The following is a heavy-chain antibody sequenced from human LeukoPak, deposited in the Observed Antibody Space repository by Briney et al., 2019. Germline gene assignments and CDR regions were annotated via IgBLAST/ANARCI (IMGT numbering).Heavy chain of an antibody. Sequence: KPSETLSLTCTVSGGFINSYYWSWIRQPAGKGLEWIGRVYTSGMTNYNPSPKSRITMSVDTSKNQFSLKLTSVTAADTAVYYCARHNGFDRGYYYYMDVWGKGTTVPVSS. D-gene: IGHD3-9*01. V-gene: IGHV4-4*07. J-gene: IGHJ6*03. CDR3: ARHNGFDRGYYYYMDV. CDR1: GGFINSYY. CDR2: VYTSGMT.